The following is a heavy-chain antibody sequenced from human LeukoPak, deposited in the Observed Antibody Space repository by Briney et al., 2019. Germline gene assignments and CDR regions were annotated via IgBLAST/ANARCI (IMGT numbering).Heavy chain of an antibody. J-gene: IGHJ4*02. CDR2: IRWNSGNI. CDR3: TRGLLDY. Sequence: GGSLRLSCAASGFIFDNYDIHWVRQAPGKGLEWVSGIRWNSGNIGYADSVKGRFTISRDNAKNSLYLQMSSLRAEDTAMYYCTRGLLDYWGQGTLVTVSS. CDR1: GFIFDNYD. D-gene: IGHD2-15*01. V-gene: IGHV3-9*01.